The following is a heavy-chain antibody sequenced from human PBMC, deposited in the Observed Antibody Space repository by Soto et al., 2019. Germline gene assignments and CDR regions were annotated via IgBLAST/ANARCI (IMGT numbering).Heavy chain of an antibody. CDR1: GASLSSGGYY. D-gene: IGHD3-22*01. V-gene: IGHV4-31*03. Sequence: QVQLQESGPGLAKPSQTLFLTCTVSGASLSSGGYYWTWIRQVPGKALEWIGYLFHTGTTFYNPSLKSRVVMSIEKSDNQFSLNLRSVTAADTAVYYCARGLGYDSNGRFLAAFDVWGQGTMVTVSS. CDR2: LFHTGTT. CDR3: ARGLGYDSNGRFLAAFDV. J-gene: IGHJ3*01.